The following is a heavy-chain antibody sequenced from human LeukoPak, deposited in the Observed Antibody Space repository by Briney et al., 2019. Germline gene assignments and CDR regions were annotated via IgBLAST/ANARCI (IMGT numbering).Heavy chain of an antibody. CDR1: GGSISSYY. J-gene: IGHJ5*02. CDR2: IYYSGSI. Sequence: SETLSLTCTVSGGSISSYYWSWIRQPPGKGLEWIGYIYYSGSINYNPSLKSRVTISVDTSKNQFSLKLSSVTAADTAVYYCARDRAYYYGSGSYSWFDPWGQGTLVTVSS. V-gene: IGHV4-59*01. D-gene: IGHD3-10*01. CDR3: ARDRAYYYGSGSYSWFDP.